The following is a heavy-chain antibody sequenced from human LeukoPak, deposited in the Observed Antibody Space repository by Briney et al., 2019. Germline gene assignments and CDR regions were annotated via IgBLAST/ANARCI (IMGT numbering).Heavy chain of an antibody. Sequence: GGSLRLSCAASGFTYSSYEMNWVRQAPGKGLEWVSYISSSGSTIYYADSVKGRFTISRDNAKNSLYLQMNSLRAEDTAVYYCANSPGANYDFWSGTDGYYYYYYYMDVWGKGTTVTVSS. V-gene: IGHV3-48*03. D-gene: IGHD3-3*01. CDR2: ISSSGSTI. CDR1: GFTYSSYE. J-gene: IGHJ6*03. CDR3: ANSPGANYDFWSGTDGYYYYYYYMDV.